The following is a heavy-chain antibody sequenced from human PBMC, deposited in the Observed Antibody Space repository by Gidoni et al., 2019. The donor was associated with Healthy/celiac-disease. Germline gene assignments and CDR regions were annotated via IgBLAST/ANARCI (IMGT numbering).Heavy chain of an antibody. D-gene: IGHD6-13*01. CDR2: INSDGSST. J-gene: IGHJ5*02. Sequence: EVQLVESGGGLVQPGGSLRLSCAASGFNFSSYWMHWVRQAPGKGLVWVSRINSDGSSTSYADSVKGRFTISRDNAKNTLYLQMNSLRAEDTAVYYCARDLRGQQQLGWFDPWGQGTLVTVSS. V-gene: IGHV3-74*01. CDR1: GFNFSSYW. CDR3: ARDLRGQQQLGWFDP.